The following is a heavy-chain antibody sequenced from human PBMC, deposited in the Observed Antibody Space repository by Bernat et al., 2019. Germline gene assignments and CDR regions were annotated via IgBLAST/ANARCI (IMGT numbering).Heavy chain of an antibody. CDR2: VSNSGGKT. V-gene: IGHV3-23*01. CDR3: AKGLGGNGIFYYYMDV. D-gene: IGHD3-16*01. J-gene: IGHJ6*03. CDR1: GFTFSTYA. Sequence: EVQLLESGGGLVQPGGSLRLSCAASGFTFSTYAMTWVRQAPGKGLEWLSGVSNSGGKTYYADSVKGRFTISRDNSKSTLHLQMISLRAEDSAVYYCAKGLGGNGIFYYYMDVWGKGTTVTVT.